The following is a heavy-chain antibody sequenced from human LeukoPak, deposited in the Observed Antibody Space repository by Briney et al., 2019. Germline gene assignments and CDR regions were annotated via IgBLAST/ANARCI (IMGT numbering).Heavy chain of an antibody. J-gene: IGHJ3*02. Sequence: SETLSLTCTVSGGSISSSSYYWGWIRQPPGKGLEWIGSIYYSGSTYYNPSLKSRVTISVDTSKNQFSLKQSSVTAAATAVYYCARQHTFRSGAFDIWGQGTMVTVSS. V-gene: IGHV4-39*01. CDR1: GGSISSSSYY. CDR2: IYYSGST. CDR3: ARQHTFRSGAFDI.